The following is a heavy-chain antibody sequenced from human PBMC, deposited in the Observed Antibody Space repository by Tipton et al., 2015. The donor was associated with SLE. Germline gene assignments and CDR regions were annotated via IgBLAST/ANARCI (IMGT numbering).Heavy chain of an antibody. CDR1: GDSLSSYY. J-gene: IGHJ2*01. Sequence: TLSLTCKVSGDSLSSYYWTWSRQPTGKGLEWIGYIYYSGNTKYNPSLKSRVTISLDTSRTQFSLKLSSVTAADTAVYYCARGSDGEYVRYFDVWGPGTLVTVSS. D-gene: IGHD4-17*01. V-gene: IGHV4-59*01. CDR3: ARGSDGEYVRYFDV. CDR2: IYYSGNT.